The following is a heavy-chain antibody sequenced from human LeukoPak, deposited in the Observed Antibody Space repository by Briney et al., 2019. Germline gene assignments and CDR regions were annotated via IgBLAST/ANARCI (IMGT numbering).Heavy chain of an antibody. CDR1: GFTFSSSA. D-gene: IGHD1-26*01. Sequence: GGSLRLSCAASGFTFSSSAMSWVRQAPGKGLEWVAVIWYDGSNKYYADSVKGRFTISRDNAKNSLDLQMSSLRAEDTAVYYCAREVVRGTKSYFDYWGQGTLVTVSS. V-gene: IGHV3-33*08. CDR2: IWYDGSNK. J-gene: IGHJ4*02. CDR3: AREVVRGTKSYFDY.